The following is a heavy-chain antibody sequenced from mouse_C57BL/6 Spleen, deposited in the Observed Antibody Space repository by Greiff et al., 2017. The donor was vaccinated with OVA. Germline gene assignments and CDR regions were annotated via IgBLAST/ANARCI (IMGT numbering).Heavy chain of an antibody. CDR1: GYTFTSYW. CDR2: INPSNGGT. J-gene: IGHJ2*01. V-gene: IGHV1-53*01. CDR3: ARGSYYDYDEGIFGY. D-gene: IGHD2-4*01. Sequence: QVQLQQPGTELVKPGASVKLSCKASGYTFTSYWMHWVKQRPGQGLEWIGNINPSNGGTNYNEKFKSKATLTVDNSSSTAYMQLSSLTSEDSAVYYCARGSYYDYDEGIFGYWGQGTTLTVSS.